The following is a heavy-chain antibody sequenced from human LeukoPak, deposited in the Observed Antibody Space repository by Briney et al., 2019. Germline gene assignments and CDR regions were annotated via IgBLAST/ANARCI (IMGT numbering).Heavy chain of an antibody. CDR1: GGSISSSSYY. CDR3: ARVAYADYCSGGSCYSAEYFQH. Sequence: SETLSLTCTVSGGSISSSSYYWGWIRQPPGKGLEWIGSIYYSGSTYYNPSLKSRVTISVDTSKNQFSLKLSSVTAADTAVYYCARVAYADYCSGGSCYSAEYFQHWGQGTLVTVSS. CDR2: IYYSGST. J-gene: IGHJ1*01. V-gene: IGHV4-39*07. D-gene: IGHD2-15*01.